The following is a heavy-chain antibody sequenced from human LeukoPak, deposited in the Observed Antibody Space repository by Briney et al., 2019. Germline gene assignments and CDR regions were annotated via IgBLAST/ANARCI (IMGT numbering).Heavy chain of an antibody. J-gene: IGHJ4*02. D-gene: IGHD2-8*02. V-gene: IGHV3-74*01. CDR2: INSDGTST. Sequence: TGGSLRLSCAASRFAFSSYWKHWVRQGPGKGLVWVSCINSDGTSTSYADSVKGRFTISRDNAKNSLYLQMNSLRAEDTAVYYCAGGWGPMVVSYWGQGTLVTVSS. CDR3: AGGWGPMVVSY. CDR1: RFAFSSYW.